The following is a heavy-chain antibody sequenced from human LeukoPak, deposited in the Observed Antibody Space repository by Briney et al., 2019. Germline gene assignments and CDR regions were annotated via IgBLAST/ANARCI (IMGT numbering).Heavy chain of an antibody. Sequence: SVKVSCKASGGTFSSYAISWVRQAPGQGLEWMGGIVPIFGTANYAQKFQGRVTITTDESTSTAYMELSSLRSEDTAVYYCARDRRSRYYYYMDVWGKGTTVTVSS. V-gene: IGHV1-69*05. J-gene: IGHJ6*03. CDR1: GGTFSSYA. CDR2: IVPIFGTA. CDR3: ARDRRSRYYYYMDV.